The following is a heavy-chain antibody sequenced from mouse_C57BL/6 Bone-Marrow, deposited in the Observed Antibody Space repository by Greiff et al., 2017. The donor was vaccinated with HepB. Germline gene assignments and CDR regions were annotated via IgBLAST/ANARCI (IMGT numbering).Heavy chain of an antibody. Sequence: VQLQQPGAELVMPGASVKLSCKASGYTFTGYWMHWVKQRPGQGLEWIGEIDPSDSYTNYNQKFKGKSTLTVDKSSSTAYMQLSSLTSEDSAVYYCAREGYYDYGNYAMDYWGQGTSVTVSS. V-gene: IGHV1-69*01. J-gene: IGHJ4*01. D-gene: IGHD2-4*01. CDR2: IDPSDSYT. CDR1: GYTFTGYW. CDR3: AREGYYDYGNYAMDY.